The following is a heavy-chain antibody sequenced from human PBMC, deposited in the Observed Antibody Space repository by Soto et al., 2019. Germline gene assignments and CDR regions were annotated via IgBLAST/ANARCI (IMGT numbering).Heavy chain of an antibody. V-gene: IGHV3-23*01. CDR2: ISGSGDKT. CDR1: GFAFNDFA. J-gene: IGHJ4*02. CDR3: AKGASHAPFEK. Sequence: GGSLRLSCAASGFAFNDFAMSWVRQAPGKGPEWLSTISGSGDKTFHSDSVKGRFDISRDNSNNKMFLQMNSLRAEDTAIYYCAKGASHAPFEKWGRGTLVTVS.